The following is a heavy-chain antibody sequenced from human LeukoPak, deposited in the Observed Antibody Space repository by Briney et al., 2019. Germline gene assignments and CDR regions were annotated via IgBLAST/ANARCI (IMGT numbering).Heavy chain of an antibody. CDR2: IIPIFGTA. D-gene: IGHD6-6*01. CDR3: ARDRGIAARPFDY. J-gene: IGHJ4*02. Sequence: ASVKVSCKASGGTFSSYAISWVRQAPGQGLEWMGGIIPIFGTANYAQKFQGRVTITADESTSTAYMELSSLRSDDTAVYYCARDRGIAARPFDYWGQGTLVTVSS. V-gene: IGHV1-69*13. CDR1: GGTFSSYA.